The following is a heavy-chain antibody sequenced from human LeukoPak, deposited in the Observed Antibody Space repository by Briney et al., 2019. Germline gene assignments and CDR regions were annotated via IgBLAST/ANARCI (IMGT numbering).Heavy chain of an antibody. Sequence: PSETLSLTCTVSGGFISSYYWNWIRQPPGKGLEWIGYVAYSGRTDYNPSLKSRVTISIDTSKSQFSLKLTSVTAADTAVYYCASPGRDSSDDWNFDLGAVAPWSLSPQ. J-gene: IGHJ2*01. D-gene: IGHD6-13*01. CDR1: GGFISSYY. CDR2: VAYSGRT. V-gene: IGHV4-59*08. CDR3: ASPGRDSSDDWNFDL.